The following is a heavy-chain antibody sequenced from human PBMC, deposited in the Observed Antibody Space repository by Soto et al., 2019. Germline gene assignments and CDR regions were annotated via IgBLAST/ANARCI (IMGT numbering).Heavy chain of an antibody. Sequence: QSGWSLRLSCASSVFTFISYAMSWVRQAPGKGLEWVSGISGSGGSTHYADSVKGRFTISRDNSKNTLYLQMNSLRAEDTAFFYCAKGGVGYSYGYYFDYWSQGTLVTVSS. CDR3: AKGGVGYSYGYYFDY. D-gene: IGHD5-18*01. CDR2: ISGSGGST. V-gene: IGHV3-23*01. J-gene: IGHJ4*02. CDR1: VFTFISYA.